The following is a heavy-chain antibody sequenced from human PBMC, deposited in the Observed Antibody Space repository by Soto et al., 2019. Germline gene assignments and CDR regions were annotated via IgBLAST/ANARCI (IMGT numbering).Heavy chain of an antibody. Sequence: QVQLQESGPGLVKPSGTLSLTCAVSGGSISSSNWWSWVRQPPGKGLEWIGEIYHSGSTNYNPSPKGRVTISVDKAKNQFSLKVGSVTAADTAVYYWARDQRIYHFWRPDAFYIWGQGTMVTVSS. V-gene: IGHV4-4*02. J-gene: IGHJ3*02. CDR3: ARDQRIYHFWRPDAFYI. D-gene: IGHD3-3*01. CDR2: IYHSGST. CDR1: GGSISSSNW.